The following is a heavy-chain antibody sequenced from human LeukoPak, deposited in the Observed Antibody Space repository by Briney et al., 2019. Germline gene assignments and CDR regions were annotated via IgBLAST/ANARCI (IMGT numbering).Heavy chain of an antibody. CDR3: AKVRTGHYFDY. D-gene: IGHD3/OR15-3a*01. CDR2: ISSSGSST. Sequence: PGGSLRLSCAASGFTFTHYAMSWVRQAPGKGLEWVSSISSSGSSTYYADSVKGRFTISRDDSKNTLYVQMNSLRAEDTAVYYCAKVRTGHYFDYWGQGTLVTVSS. V-gene: IGHV3-23*01. J-gene: IGHJ4*02. CDR1: GFTFTHYA.